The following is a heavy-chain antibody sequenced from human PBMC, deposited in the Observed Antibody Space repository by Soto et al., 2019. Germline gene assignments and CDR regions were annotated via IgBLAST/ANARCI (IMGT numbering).Heavy chain of an antibody. Sequence: ASVKVSCKVSGYTLTELSMHWVRQAPGKGLEWMGGFDPEDGETIYAQKFQGRVTMTEDTSTDTAYMELSRLRSEDTAGLYCALLDGYNFVSFDYWGQGTLVTVSS. D-gene: IGHD5-12*01. CDR3: ALLDGYNFVSFDY. CDR2: FDPEDGET. CDR1: GYTLTELS. J-gene: IGHJ4*02. V-gene: IGHV1-24*01.